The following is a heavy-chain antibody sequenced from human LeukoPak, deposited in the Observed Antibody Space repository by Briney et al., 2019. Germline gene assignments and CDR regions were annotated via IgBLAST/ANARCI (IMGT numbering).Heavy chain of an antibody. CDR3: ARDVPEYSSSKGLDY. Sequence: ASVKVSCKASGYTFTSYYMHWVRQAPGQGLEWMGIINPSGGSTSYAQKFQGRVTMTRDTSTSTVYMELSSLRSEDTAVYYCARDVPEYSSSKGLDYWGQGTLVTVSS. CDR1: GYTFTSYY. J-gene: IGHJ4*02. D-gene: IGHD6-6*01. CDR2: INPSGGST. V-gene: IGHV1-46*01.